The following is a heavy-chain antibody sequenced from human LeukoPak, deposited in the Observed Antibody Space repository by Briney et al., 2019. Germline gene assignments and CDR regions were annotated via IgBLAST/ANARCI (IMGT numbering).Heavy chain of an antibody. CDR1: GGSISSSSYY. CDR3: ARDNPTLYSSPRGFDP. J-gene: IGHJ5*02. D-gene: IGHD6-13*01. CDR2: IYYSGST. V-gene: IGHV4-61*01. Sequence: KTSETLSLTCTVSGGSISSSSYYWSWIRQPPGKGLEWIGYIYYSGSTNYNPSLKSRVTISVDTSKNQFSLKLSSVTAADTAVYYCARDNPTLYSSPRGFDPWGQGTLVTVSS.